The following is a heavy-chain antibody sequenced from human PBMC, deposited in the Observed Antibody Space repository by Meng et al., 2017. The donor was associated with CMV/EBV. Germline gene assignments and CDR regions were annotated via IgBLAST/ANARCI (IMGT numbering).Heavy chain of an antibody. CDR1: GFTFSSYG. J-gene: IGHJ4*02. D-gene: IGHD3-3*01. CDR3: ARGNYDFWSGYSDTFDY. V-gene: IGHV3-33*01. Sequence: GESLKIPCAASGFTFSSYGMHWVRQAPGKGLEWVAFIWYDGSNKYYADSVKGRFTISRDNAKNSLYLQMNSLRAEDTAVYYCARGNYDFWSGYSDTFDYWGQGTLVTVSS. CDR2: IWYDGSNK.